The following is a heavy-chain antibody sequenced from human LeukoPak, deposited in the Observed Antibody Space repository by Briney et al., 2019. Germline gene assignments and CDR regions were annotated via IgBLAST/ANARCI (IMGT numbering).Heavy chain of an antibody. CDR3: ATYRQVLLPFES. CDR1: GFTFSSYY. J-gene: IGHJ4*02. Sequence: PGGSLRLSCAASGFTFSSYYMSWVRQAPGKGLEWVANIKQDGSAKHYVDSVKGRFTISRDNANNSLYLQMTSLRAEDTAIYYCATYRQVLLPFESWGRGTLVTVSS. CDR2: IKQDGSAK. V-gene: IGHV3-7*03. D-gene: IGHD2-8*02.